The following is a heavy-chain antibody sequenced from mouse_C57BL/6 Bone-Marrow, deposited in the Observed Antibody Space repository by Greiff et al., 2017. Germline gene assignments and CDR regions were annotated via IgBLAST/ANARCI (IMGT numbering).Heavy chain of an antibody. V-gene: IGHV1-64*01. D-gene: IGHD1-1*01. Sequence: QVQLQQPGAELVKPGASVQLSCKASGYTFTSYWMHWVKQRPGQGLEWIGMIHPNSGSTNYNEKFKSKATLTVDKSSSTAYMQLSSLTSEDSAVYYCARSTTVVATDYWGQGTTLTVSS. CDR1: GYTFTSYW. J-gene: IGHJ2*01. CDR3: ARSTTVVATDY. CDR2: IHPNSGST.